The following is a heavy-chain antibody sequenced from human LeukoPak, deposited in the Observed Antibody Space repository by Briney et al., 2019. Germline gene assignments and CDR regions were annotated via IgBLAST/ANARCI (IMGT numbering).Heavy chain of an antibody. CDR3: ARYSSTWPYRYFDL. V-gene: IGHV4-34*01. CDR1: GGSFSGYY. J-gene: IGHJ2*01. CDR2: INHSGST. Sequence: SETLSLTCAVYGGSFSGYYWSWIRQPPVKGLEWIGEINHSGSTNYNPSLKSRVTISVDTSKNQFSLKLSSVTAADTAVYYCARYSSTWPYRYFDLWGRGTLVTVSS. D-gene: IGHD6-13*01.